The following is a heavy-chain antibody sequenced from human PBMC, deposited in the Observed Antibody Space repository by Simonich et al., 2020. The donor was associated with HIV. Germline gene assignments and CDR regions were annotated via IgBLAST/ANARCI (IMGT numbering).Heavy chain of an antibody. D-gene: IGHD3-3*01. Sequence: QVQLQQWGAGLLKPSETLSLTCAVYGGSFSGYYWSWIRQSPGKGLEWIGEINRSGSANYNPSLKSRGTIAGDTSKNQFSVKLSSVTVADTAVYYCARRTTAYYNFWSGYYFDYWGQGTQVTVSS. CDR2: INRSGSA. CDR3: ARRTTAYYNFWSGYYFDY. CDR1: GGSFSGYY. V-gene: IGHV4-34*01. J-gene: IGHJ4*02.